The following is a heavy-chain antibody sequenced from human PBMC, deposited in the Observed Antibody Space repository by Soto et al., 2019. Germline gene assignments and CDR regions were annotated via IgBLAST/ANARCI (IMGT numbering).Heavy chain of an antibody. CDR2: IIPIFNST. J-gene: IGHJ4*02. V-gene: IGHV1-69*01. Sequence: QVQLVQSGAEVKTPGSSLKVSCKVSGSRFSNYVISWVRQAPGHGLEWLVRIIPIFNSTKYAQNFQGRVTITADQSTSTASLELSSLRSDDTAVYYCAREGRGKKAGYNGLVSLGYWGQGTLVTVSS. D-gene: IGHD2-2*02. CDR3: AREGRGKKAGYNGLVSLGY. CDR1: GSRFSNYV.